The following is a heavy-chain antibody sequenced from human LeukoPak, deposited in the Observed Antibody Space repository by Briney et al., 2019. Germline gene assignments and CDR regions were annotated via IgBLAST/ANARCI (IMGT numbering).Heavy chain of an antibody. Sequence: GGSLRLSCAASGFTFSDYWMHWVRQAPGKGLVWVSRIKSDGGLTNYADSVKGRFTISRDNTKNTLYLQLNSLRAEDTAVYYCARGGGYSYGSFDYWGQGTLVTVSS. CDR1: GFTFSDYW. J-gene: IGHJ4*02. CDR2: IKSDGGLT. D-gene: IGHD5-18*01. V-gene: IGHV3-74*01. CDR3: ARGGGYSYGSFDY.